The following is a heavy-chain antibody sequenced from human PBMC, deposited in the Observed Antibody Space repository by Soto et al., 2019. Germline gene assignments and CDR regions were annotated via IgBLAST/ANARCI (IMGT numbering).Heavy chain of an antibody. J-gene: IGHJ6*02. CDR3: GRGPSPRAPAGGTPYYYAMDV. CDR2: MNPINGAT. Sequence: ASVKVSCKASGYDFTAYDINWVRQASGQGLEWMGWMNPINGATGSARRFQGRVSMTRNTATGTAYLELASLRSDDTAVYYCGRGPSPRAPAGGTPYYYAMDVWGQGTTVTVSS. V-gene: IGHV1-8*02. D-gene: IGHD6-13*01. CDR1: GYDFTAYD.